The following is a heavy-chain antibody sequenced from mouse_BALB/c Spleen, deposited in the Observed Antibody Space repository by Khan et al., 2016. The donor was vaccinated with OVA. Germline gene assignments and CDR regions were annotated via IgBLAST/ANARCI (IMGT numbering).Heavy chain of an antibody. Sequence: VQLQQSGAELVKAGASVKMSCKASGYTFTSYWMHWVKQRLGQGLEWFAETNPTNGRTYYNEKFKSKATLTVDKSSSTAYMLLSGPTFEDSAVYYCARIKKIVATYFDDWGQGTTLPVSS. CDR3: ARIKKIVATYFDD. CDR2: TNPTNGRT. CDR1: GYTFTSYW. V-gene: IGHV1S81*02. J-gene: IGHJ2*01. D-gene: IGHD1-1*01.